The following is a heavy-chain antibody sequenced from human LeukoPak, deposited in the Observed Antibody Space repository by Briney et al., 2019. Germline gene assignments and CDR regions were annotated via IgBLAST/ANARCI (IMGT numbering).Heavy chain of an antibody. Sequence: GGSLRLSCAASGFTFSSYTMKWVRQAPGKGLEWVSSISSSSSYIYYADSVKGRFTISRDNAKNSLFLQMNSLRAEDTAVYFCARATWDPNYYYYMDVWGKGTTVTVSS. V-gene: IGHV3-21*01. CDR2: ISSSSSYI. CDR1: GFTFSSYT. D-gene: IGHD1-26*01. J-gene: IGHJ6*03. CDR3: ARATWDPNYYYYMDV.